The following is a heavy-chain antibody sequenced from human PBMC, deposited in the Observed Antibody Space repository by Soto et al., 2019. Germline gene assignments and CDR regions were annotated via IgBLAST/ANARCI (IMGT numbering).Heavy chain of an antibody. J-gene: IGHJ4*02. D-gene: IGHD6-6*01. CDR1: GGSINSDY. V-gene: IGHV4-59*01. Sequence: SDTLSLTCTVSGGSINSDYWSWIRQPPGEGLEWIGYISNSGGTNYNPSLKSRVTILLDTSKNQFSLRLTSVTAADSAVYYCARYRYGSSSSLANRIDFWGQGTLVTVSS. CDR2: ISNSGGT. CDR3: ARYRYGSSSSLANRIDF.